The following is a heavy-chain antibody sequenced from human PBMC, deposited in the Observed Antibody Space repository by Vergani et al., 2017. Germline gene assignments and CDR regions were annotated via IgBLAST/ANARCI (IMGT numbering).Heavy chain of an antibody. V-gene: IGHV1-69*12. J-gene: IGHJ4*02. Sequence: QVQLVQSGAEVKKPGSSVKVSCKASGGTFSSYAISWVRQAPGQGLEWMGGIIPVFGTANYAQKFQGRVPITADESTSTAYMELSSLRSEDTAVYYCARDRDERRTGTTIGYFDYWGQGTLVTVSS. CDR2: IIPVFGTA. CDR1: GGTFSSYA. D-gene: IGHD1-7*01. CDR3: ARDRDERRTGTTIGYFDY.